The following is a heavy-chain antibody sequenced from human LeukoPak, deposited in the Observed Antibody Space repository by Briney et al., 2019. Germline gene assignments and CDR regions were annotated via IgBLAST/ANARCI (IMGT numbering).Heavy chain of an antibody. CDR1: GDSISSGDYY. CDR2: IYYSGST. CDR3: ARVTGYVMEDYFDY. Sequence: SETLSLTCTVSGDSISSGDYYWSWIRQPAGKGLEWIGRIYYSGSTNYNPSLKSRVTISVDTSKNQFSLRLSSVTAADTAVYYCARVTGYVMEDYFDYWGQGTLVTVSS. J-gene: IGHJ4*02. D-gene: IGHD6-13*01. V-gene: IGHV4-61*10.